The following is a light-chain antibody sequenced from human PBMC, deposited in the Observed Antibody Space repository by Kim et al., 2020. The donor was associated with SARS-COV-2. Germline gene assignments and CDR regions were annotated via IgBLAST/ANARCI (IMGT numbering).Light chain of an antibody. CDR3: SSYTSTDTWV. Sequence: QSALTQPASVSGSPGQSVTISCTGTSSDVGGSNYVSWYQQHAGKAPKLIIYDVNKRPSGVSNRFSGSKSGNTASLTISGLQAEDEADYYCSSYTSTDTWVFGGGTQLTVL. V-gene: IGLV2-14*01. CDR2: DVN. J-gene: IGLJ3*02. CDR1: SSDVGGSNY.